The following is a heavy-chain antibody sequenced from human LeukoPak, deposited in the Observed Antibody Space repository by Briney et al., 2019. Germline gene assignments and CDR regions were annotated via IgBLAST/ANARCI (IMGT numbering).Heavy chain of an antibody. J-gene: IGHJ4*02. V-gene: IGHV4-39*07. D-gene: IGHD3-22*01. CDR2: IYYSGST. CDR3: ARGPLLNYYDSSGYYY. Sequence: SETLSLTCTVSGGSISSSSYYWGWIRQPPGKGLEWIGSIYYSGSTYYNPSLKSRVTISVDTSKNQFSLKLSSVTAADTAVYYCARGPLLNYYDSSGYYYWGQGTLVTVSS. CDR1: GGSISSSSYY.